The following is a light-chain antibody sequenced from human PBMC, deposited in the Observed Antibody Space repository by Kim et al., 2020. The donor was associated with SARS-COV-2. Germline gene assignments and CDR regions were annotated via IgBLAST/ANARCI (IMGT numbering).Light chain of an antibody. CDR3: AAWDDSLNGVV. J-gene: IGLJ2*01. V-gene: IGLV1-44*01. CDR1: SSNIGRNT. Sequence: GPRVTIPFSGSSSNIGRNTVNWYQQLPGTAPRLLIYVNSHRPSGVPDRFSGSKSGTSASLAISGLQSEDEADYHCAAWDDSLNGVVFGGGTQLTVL. CDR2: VNS.